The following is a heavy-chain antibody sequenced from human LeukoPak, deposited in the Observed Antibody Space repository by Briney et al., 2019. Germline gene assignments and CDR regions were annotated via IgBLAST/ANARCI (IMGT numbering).Heavy chain of an antibody. CDR2: IIPIFGIA. CDR3: ARAVAARTFDP. CDR1: GGTFSSYA. V-gene: IGHV1-69*04. D-gene: IGHD6-6*01. Sequence: SVKVSCKASGGTFSSYAISWVRQAPGQGLEWMGRIIPIFGIANYAQKFQGRVTMTTDKSTSTAYMELSRLRSEDTAVYYCARAVAARTFDPWGEGTLVTVSS. J-gene: IGHJ5*02.